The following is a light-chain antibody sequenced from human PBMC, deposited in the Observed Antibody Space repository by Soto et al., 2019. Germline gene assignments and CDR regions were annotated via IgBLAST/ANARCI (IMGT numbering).Light chain of an antibody. V-gene: IGKV3-20*01. CDR3: QQYGSSPWT. J-gene: IGKJ1*01. Sequence: EIVMTQSPATLSVSPGERATLSCRASQSVSSNLAWYQQKPGQAPRLLIYAASRRATGIPDRFSGSGSGTDFTLTISRLEPEDFAVYYCQQYGSSPWTFGKGTKVDIK. CDR1: QSVSSN. CDR2: AAS.